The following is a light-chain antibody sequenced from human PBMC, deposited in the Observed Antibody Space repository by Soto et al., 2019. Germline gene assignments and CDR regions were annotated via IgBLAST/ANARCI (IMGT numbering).Light chain of an antibody. Sequence: VLTQPPSMSGAPGQRVTISCTGSSSNIGAGYDVHWYQQLPGTAPKLLIYGNSNRPSGVPDRFSGSKSGTSASLAITGLQAEDEADYYCQSYDISLSGSWIFGGGTKLTVL. CDR1: SSNIGAGYD. CDR3: QSYDISLSGSWI. CDR2: GNS. V-gene: IGLV1-40*01. J-gene: IGLJ2*01.